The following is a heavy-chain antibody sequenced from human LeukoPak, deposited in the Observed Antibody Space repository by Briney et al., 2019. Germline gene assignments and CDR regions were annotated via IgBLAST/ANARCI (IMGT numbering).Heavy chain of an antibody. V-gene: IGHV1-69*13. J-gene: IGHJ5*02. CDR1: GGTFSTYA. Sequence: SVKVSCKASGGTFSTYAINWVRQAPGQGLEWMGGITPIFGTANYAQKFQGRVTITADESTSTAYMELSSLRSEDTAVYYCARAYGGYRSSTSCWEPIHWFDPWGQGTLVTVSS. CDR3: ARAYGGYRSSTSCWEPIHWFDP. CDR2: ITPIFGTA. D-gene: IGHD2-2*03.